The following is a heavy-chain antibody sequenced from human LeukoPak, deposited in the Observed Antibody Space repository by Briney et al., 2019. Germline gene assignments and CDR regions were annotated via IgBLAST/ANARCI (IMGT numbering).Heavy chain of an antibody. J-gene: IGHJ6*02. CDR1: GFTFSSYA. CDR3: ARDKGSGWNYYYYGMDV. V-gene: IGHV3-64*01. Sequence: GGSLRLSCAASGFTFSSYAMHWVRQAPGKGLEYVSAISSNGGSTYHANSVKGRFTISRDNSKNTLYLQMGSLRAEDMAVYYCARDKGSGWNYYYYGMDVWGQGTTVTVSS. CDR2: ISSNGGST. D-gene: IGHD6-19*01.